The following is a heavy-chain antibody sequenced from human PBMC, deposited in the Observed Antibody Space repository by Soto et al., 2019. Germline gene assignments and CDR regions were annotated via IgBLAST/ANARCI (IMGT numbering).Heavy chain of an antibody. D-gene: IGHD2-2*01. CDR3: AKDRSYCSSTSCYLSGMEV. V-gene: IGHV3-23*01. CDR1: GFTFSSYA. J-gene: IGHJ6*02. Sequence: GGSLRLSCAASGFTFSSYAMSWARQAPGKGLEWVSVISGTSGSSYYADSVKGRFTISRDNSMNTLYLQMNSLRAEDTAVYYCAKDRSYCSSTSCYLSGMEVWGQGTTVTLSS. CDR2: ISGTSGSS.